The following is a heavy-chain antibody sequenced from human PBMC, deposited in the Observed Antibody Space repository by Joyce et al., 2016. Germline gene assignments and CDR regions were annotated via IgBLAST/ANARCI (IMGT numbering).Heavy chain of an antibody. Sequence: EVQLVESGGGLVQPGGSLRRSCAASGFTFTRYWMQWVRHLPGKGLEWDSNMEPAGGRTTYADPVKGRFTISRDNGKNTVFLQMNSLRVEDTAVYYCTRYNNFAFDIWGQGTMVTVSS. CDR1: GFTFTRYW. CDR2: MEPAGGRT. D-gene: IGHD1-14*01. CDR3: TRYNNFAFDI. V-gene: IGHV3-74*01. J-gene: IGHJ3*02.